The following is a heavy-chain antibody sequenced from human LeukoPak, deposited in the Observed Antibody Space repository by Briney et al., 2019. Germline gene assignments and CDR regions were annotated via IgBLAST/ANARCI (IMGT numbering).Heavy chain of an antibody. D-gene: IGHD4-23*01. CDR3: AKNIGGFDY. Sequence: GGSLRLSCAASGFTVSSNYMSWVRQAPGEGLQWVSGFSASDGSRYYADSVKGRFTISRDNSKNTLYLQMNSLRAEDTAVYYCAKNIGGFDYWGQGTLVTVSS. CDR1: GFTVSSNY. J-gene: IGHJ4*02. CDR2: FSASDGSR. V-gene: IGHV3-23*01.